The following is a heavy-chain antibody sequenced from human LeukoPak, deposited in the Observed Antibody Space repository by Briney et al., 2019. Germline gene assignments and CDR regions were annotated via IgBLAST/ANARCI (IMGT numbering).Heavy chain of an antibody. Sequence: SETLSLTCAVYGGSFSGYYWSWIRQPPGKGLEWIGEINHSGSTNYNPSLKSRVTISVDTSKNQFPLKLSSVTAADTAVYYCAREGSSWYNWGQGTLVTVSS. V-gene: IGHV4-34*01. CDR2: INHSGST. CDR3: AREGSSWYN. CDR1: GGSFSGYY. J-gene: IGHJ4*02. D-gene: IGHD6-13*01.